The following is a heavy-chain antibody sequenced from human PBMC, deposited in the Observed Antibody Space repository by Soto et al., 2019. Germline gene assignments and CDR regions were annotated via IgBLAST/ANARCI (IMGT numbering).Heavy chain of an antibody. V-gene: IGHV1-69*12. CDR1: GGTFRTYA. CDR3: AKGAVAGTPTSYYYYGMDV. Sequence: QVQLLQSGAEVKKPGSSVRVSCEASGGTFRTYAISWVRQAPGQGLEWMGEIIPIFGTVNYAQKFQGRVTVTADESTTTVYMDLRLLRSEDTAVYYWAKGAVAGTPTSYYYYGMDVWGQGTTVTVSS. D-gene: IGHD6-19*01. J-gene: IGHJ6*02. CDR2: IIPIFGTV.